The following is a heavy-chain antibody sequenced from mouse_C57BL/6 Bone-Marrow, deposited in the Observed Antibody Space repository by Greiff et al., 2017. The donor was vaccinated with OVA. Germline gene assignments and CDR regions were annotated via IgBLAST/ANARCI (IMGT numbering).Heavy chain of an antibody. D-gene: IGHD1-1*01. V-gene: IGHV14-4*01. Sequence: VQLQQSGAELVRPGASVKLSCTASGFNIKDDYMHWVKQRPEQGLEWIGWIDPENGDTEYASKFQGKATITADTSSNTAYLQLSSLTSEDTAVYYCTTYPLYCGSSYGYFDVWGTGTTVTVSS. CDR3: TTYPLYCGSSYGYFDV. J-gene: IGHJ1*03. CDR1: GFNIKDDY. CDR2: IDPENGDT.